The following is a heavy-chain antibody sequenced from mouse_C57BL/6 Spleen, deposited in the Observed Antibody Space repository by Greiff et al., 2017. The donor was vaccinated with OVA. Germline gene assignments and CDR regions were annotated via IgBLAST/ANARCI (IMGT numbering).Heavy chain of an antibody. V-gene: IGHV5-9-1*02. Sequence: VKLMESGEGLVKPGGSLKLSCAASGFTFSSYAMSWVRQTPEKRLEWVAYISSGGDYIYYADTVKGRFTISRDNARNTLYLQMSSLKSEDTAMYYCTREESLHYYGSSPFAYWGQGTLVTVSA. D-gene: IGHD1-1*01. CDR1: GFTFSSYA. CDR2: ISSGGDYI. CDR3: TREESLHYYGSSPFAY. J-gene: IGHJ3*01.